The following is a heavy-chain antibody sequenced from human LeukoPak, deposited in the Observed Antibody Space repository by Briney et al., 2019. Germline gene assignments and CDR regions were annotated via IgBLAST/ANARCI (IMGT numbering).Heavy chain of an antibody. CDR2: INHSGST. Sequence: SETLSLTCTVYGGSFSGYYWSWIRQPPGKGLEWIGEINHSGSTNYNPSLKSRVTISVDTSKNQFSLKLSSVTAADTAVYYCARGTTVVLYYFDYWGQGTLVTVSS. V-gene: IGHV4-34*01. J-gene: IGHJ4*02. CDR1: GGSFSGYY. CDR3: ARGTTVVLYYFDY. D-gene: IGHD4-23*01.